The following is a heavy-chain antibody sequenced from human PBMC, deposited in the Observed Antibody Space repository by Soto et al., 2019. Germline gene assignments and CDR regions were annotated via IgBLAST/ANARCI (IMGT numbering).Heavy chain of an antibody. V-gene: IGHV1-69*01. CDR2: IIPIFGTA. Sequence: QVQLVQSGAEVKKPGSSVKVSCKASGGTFSSYAISWVRQAPGQGLEWMGGIIPIFGTANYAQKFQGRVTITADESTSTAYMELSSPRSEDTAVYYCARAGRDGYNYYYYYGMDVWGQGTTVTVSS. J-gene: IGHJ6*02. CDR1: GGTFSSYA. D-gene: IGHD5-12*01. CDR3: ARAGRDGYNYYYYYGMDV.